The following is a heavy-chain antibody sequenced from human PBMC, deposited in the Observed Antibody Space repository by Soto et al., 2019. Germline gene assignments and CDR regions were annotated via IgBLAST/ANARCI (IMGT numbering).Heavy chain of an antibody. V-gene: IGHV3-11*01. CDR2: ISLSGYVK. J-gene: IGHJ4*02. CDR3: LRWYSGFDC. D-gene: IGHD6-13*01. CDR1: GFIFGDYA. Sequence: GSLRLSCAASGFIFGDYAMGWIRQAPGKGLEWISYISLSGYVKYYTDSVKGRFTSSRDNAKNSLHLQMDNLAAGDTAVYYFLRWYSGFDCRGQGTRVTGSS.